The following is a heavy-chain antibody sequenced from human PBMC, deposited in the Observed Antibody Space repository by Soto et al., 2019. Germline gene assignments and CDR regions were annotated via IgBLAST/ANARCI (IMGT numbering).Heavy chain of an antibody. CDR1: GFTFSNAW. V-gene: IGHV3-15*07. D-gene: IGHD2-15*01. Sequence: EVPLVESGGGLVKPGGSLRLSCAASGFTFSNAWMNWVRQAPGKGLEWVGRIKSKTDGGTTDYAAPVKGRFTISRDDSKNTLYLQMNSLKTEDTAVYYCTTDLLHRVPNTNWFDPWGQGTLVTVSS. CDR3: TTDLLHRVPNTNWFDP. J-gene: IGHJ5*02. CDR2: IKSKTDGGTT.